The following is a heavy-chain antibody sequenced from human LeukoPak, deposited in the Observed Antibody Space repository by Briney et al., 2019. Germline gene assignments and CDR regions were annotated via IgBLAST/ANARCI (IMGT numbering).Heavy chain of an antibody. CDR1: GFTFSSYW. CDR2: ILLDGSNK. Sequence: GGSLRLSCAASGFTFSSYWMSWVRQAPRKGLGWVAFILLDGSNKYYADSVKGRFTISRDNSKNAMYLQMNSLRADDTAVYYCAKDVYRTVGTRFIDYWGQGTLVTVSS. D-gene: IGHD1-26*01. J-gene: IGHJ4*02. V-gene: IGHV3-30*02. CDR3: AKDVYRTVGTRFIDY.